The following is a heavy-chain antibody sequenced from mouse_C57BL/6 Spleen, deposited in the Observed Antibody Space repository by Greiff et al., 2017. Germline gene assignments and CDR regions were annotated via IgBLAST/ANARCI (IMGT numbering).Heavy chain of an antibody. D-gene: IGHD1-1*01. V-gene: IGHV1-64*01. Sequence: QVQLQQPGAELVKPGASVKLSCKASGYTFTSYWMHWVKQRPGQGLEWIGMIHPNSGSTNYNEKFKSKATLTVDKSSSTAYMQLSSLTSEDSAVYYCARYYGSSPLGFAYWGQGTLVTVSA. CDR3: ARYYGSSPLGFAY. CDR2: IHPNSGST. CDR1: GYTFTSYW. J-gene: IGHJ3*01.